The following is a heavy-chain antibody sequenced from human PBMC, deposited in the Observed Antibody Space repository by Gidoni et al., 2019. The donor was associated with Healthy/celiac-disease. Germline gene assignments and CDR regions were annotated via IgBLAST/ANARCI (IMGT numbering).Heavy chain of an antibody. CDR1: GYTFTRYD. CDR2: MNPNSGNT. D-gene: IGHD4-17*01. V-gene: IGHV1-8*01. CDR3: ASGYGGKRWFDP. J-gene: IGHJ5*02. Sequence: QVQLVQSGAEVKKPGASLNVSCKASGYTFTRYDINWVRQATGQGLEWMGWMNPNSGNTGYAQKFQGRVTMTRNTSISTAYMELSSLRSEDTAVYYCASGYGGKRWFDPWGQGTLVTVSS.